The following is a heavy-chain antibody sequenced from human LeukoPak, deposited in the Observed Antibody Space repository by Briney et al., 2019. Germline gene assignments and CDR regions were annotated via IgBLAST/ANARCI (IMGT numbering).Heavy chain of an antibody. D-gene: IGHD6-19*01. CDR1: GYTFTSYY. Sequence: ASVKVSCKASGYTFTSYYMHWVRQAPGQGLEWMGIINPSGGSTSYAQKFQGRVTMTRDTSTSTVYMELSSLRSEDTAVYYCARVGDIAVAAYYFDYWGQGTLVTVSS. V-gene: IGHV1-46*01. CDR2: INPSGGST. J-gene: IGHJ4*02. CDR3: ARVGDIAVAAYYFDY.